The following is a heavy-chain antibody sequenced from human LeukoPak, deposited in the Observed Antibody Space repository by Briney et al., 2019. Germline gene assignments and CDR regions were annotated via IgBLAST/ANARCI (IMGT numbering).Heavy chain of an antibody. J-gene: IGHJ4*02. CDR3: ARESGKFDY. CDR2: ISGDGVST. CDR1: GLPIGDFA. Sequence: QPGGSLRLSCVASGLPIGDFAMHWVRQAPGQGLEWVSLISGDGVSTFFADSVKGLFSISRDNSKNSLFLEMSSLRTEDTAMYYCARESGKFDYWGQGTLVAVSS. V-gene: IGHV3-43*02.